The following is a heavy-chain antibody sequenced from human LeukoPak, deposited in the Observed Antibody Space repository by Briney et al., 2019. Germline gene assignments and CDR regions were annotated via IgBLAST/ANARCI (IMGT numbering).Heavy chain of an antibody. CDR1: GGTFSSYA. CDR3: ARASIVVVPAAIPTTYYFDY. V-gene: IGHV1-69*13. J-gene: IGHJ4*02. D-gene: IGHD2-2*02. CDR2: IIPIFGTA. Sequence: SVKVSCKASGGTFSSYAISWVRQAPGQGLEWMGGIIPIFGTANYAQKFQGRVTITADESTSTAYMELSSLRSEDTAVYYCARASIVVVPAAIPTTYYFDYWGQGTLVTVSS.